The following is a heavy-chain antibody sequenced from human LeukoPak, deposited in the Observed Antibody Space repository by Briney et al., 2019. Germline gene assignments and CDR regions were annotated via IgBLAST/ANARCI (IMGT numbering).Heavy chain of an antibody. V-gene: IGHV3-53*01. Sequence: GGSLRLSCAASGFSVSSAYMTWVRQAPGKGLEWVSVIYSGGSTYYADSVKGRFTVSRDNSKNTLYLQMNSLRAEDTAVYYCAKMPDTMIVVVRGDIYYFDYWGQGTLVTVSP. CDR2: IYSGGST. CDR3: AKMPDTMIVVVRGDIYYFDY. CDR1: GFSVSSAY. D-gene: IGHD3-22*01. J-gene: IGHJ4*02.